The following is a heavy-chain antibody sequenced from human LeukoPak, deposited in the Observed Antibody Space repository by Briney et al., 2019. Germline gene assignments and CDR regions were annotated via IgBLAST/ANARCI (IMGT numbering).Heavy chain of an antibody. D-gene: IGHD3-22*01. Sequence: ASVKVSCKASGYTFTSYGISWVRQAPGQGLEWMGIINPSGGSTSYAQKFQGRVTMTRDTSTSTVYMELSSLRSEDTAVYYCARDRQNYYDSSGTFDYWGQGTLVTVSS. CDR2: INPSGGST. CDR1: GYTFTSYG. V-gene: IGHV1-46*01. J-gene: IGHJ4*02. CDR3: ARDRQNYYDSSGTFDY.